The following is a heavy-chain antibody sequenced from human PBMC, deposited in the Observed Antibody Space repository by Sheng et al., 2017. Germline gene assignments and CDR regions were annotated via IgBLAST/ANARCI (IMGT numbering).Heavy chain of an antibody. D-gene: IGHD3-10*01. CDR1: GGSISSYY. J-gene: IGHJ5*02. Sequence: QVQLQESGPGLVKPSETLSLTCTVSGGSISSYYWSWIRQPPGKGLEWIGYIYYSGSTNYNPSLKSRVTISVDTSKNQFSLKLSSVTAADTAVYYCAEGRADYYGSGGLVPTPWGQGNPGPPSP. V-gene: IGHV4-59*01. CDR3: AEGRADYYGSGGLVPTP. CDR2: IYYSGST.